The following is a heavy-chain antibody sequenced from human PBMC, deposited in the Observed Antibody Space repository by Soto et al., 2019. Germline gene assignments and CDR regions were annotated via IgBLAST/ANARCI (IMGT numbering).Heavy chain of an antibody. V-gene: IGHV4-34*01. CDR1: GGSFSGYY. D-gene: IGHD3-10*01. CDR3: ARGSGNRFGETYLNYMDV. J-gene: IGHJ6*03. CDR2: INLSGST. Sequence: PSETLSLTCAVYGGSFSGYYWSWIRQPPGKGLEWIGEINLSGSTNYNPSLKSRVTISVDTSKNQFSLKLSSVTAADTAVYYCARGSGNRFGETYLNYMDVWGKGTTVTVSS.